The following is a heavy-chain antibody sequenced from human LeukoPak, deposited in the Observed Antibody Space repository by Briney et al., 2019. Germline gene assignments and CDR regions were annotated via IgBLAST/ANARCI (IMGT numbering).Heavy chain of an antibody. CDR2: ISYDGSNK. Sequence: PGRSLRLSCAASGFTFSSYGMHWVRQAPGKGLEWVAVISYDGSNKYYADSVKGRFTISRGNSKNTLYLQMNSLRAEDTAVYYCAKGYQQLVPHWGQGTLVTVSS. CDR1: GFTFSSYG. J-gene: IGHJ4*02. D-gene: IGHD6-13*01. CDR3: AKGYQQLVPH. V-gene: IGHV3-30*18.